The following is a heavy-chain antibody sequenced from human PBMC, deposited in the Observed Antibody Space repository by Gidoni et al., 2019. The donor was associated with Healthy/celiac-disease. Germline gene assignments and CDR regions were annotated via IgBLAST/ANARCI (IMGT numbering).Heavy chain of an antibody. V-gene: IGHV5-10-1*01. CDR3: ASSPYGSGSYFDY. CDR1: GYSFTSYW. J-gene: IGHJ4*02. CDR2: IDPSDSYT. D-gene: IGHD3-10*01. Sequence: EVQLVQSGAEVKKPGESLRLSSKGYGYSFTSYWISWVRQMPGKGLEWMGRIDPSDSYTNYSPSFQGHVTISADKSISTAYLQWSSLKASDTAMYYCASSPYGSGSYFDYWGQGTLVTVSS.